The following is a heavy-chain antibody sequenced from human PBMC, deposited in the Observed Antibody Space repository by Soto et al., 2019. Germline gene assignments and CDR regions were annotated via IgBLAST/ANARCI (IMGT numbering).Heavy chain of an antibody. V-gene: IGHV4-30-4*01. CDR1: GGSISSGDHY. J-gene: IGHJ4*02. CDR3: ARRKEWAYSSGWYGNYFDY. Sequence: QVQLQESGPGLVKPSQTLSLTCTVSGGSISSGDHYWSWIRQPPGKGLEWIGYIYYSGSTYYNPSIKSRVTISVDTSKNQFSLKLSSVTAADTAVYYCARRKEWAYSSGWYGNYFDYWGQGTLVTVSS. CDR2: IYYSGST. D-gene: IGHD6-19*01.